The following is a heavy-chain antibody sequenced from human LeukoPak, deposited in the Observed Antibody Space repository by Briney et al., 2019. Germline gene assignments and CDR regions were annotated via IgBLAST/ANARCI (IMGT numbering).Heavy chain of an antibody. CDR3: ARLVGFWSGYYGSPYYFDY. D-gene: IGHD3-3*01. J-gene: IGHJ4*02. CDR1: GFTFSSYA. CDR2: INHSGST. Sequence: GSLRLSCAASGFTFSSYAMSWVRQPPGKGLEWIGEINHSGSTNYNPSLKSRVTISVDKSKNQFSLKLSSVTAADTAVYYCARLVGFWSGYYGSPYYFDYWGQGTLVTVSS. V-gene: IGHV4-34*01.